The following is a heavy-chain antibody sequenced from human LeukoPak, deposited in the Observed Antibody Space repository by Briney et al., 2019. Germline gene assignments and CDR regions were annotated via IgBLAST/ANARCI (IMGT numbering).Heavy chain of an antibody. CDR2: INHSGGT. D-gene: IGHD5-12*01. Sequence: SETLSLTCAVYGGSFSGYYWSWIRQPPGKGLEWVGEINHSGGTNYNPSLKSRVTISVDTSKNQFSLKLSSVTAADTAVYYCAQYSGYDFYYWGQGTLVTVSS. J-gene: IGHJ4*02. CDR1: GGSFSGYY. CDR3: AQYSGYDFYY. V-gene: IGHV4-34*01.